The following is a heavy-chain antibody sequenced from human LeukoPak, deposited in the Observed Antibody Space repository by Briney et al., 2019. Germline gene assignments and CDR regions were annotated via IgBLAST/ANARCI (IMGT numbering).Heavy chain of an antibody. CDR3: ARGRWDYTSTALYYFDS. J-gene: IGHJ4*02. CDR2: IIPIFGTA. Sequence: VASVKVSCKASGGTFSSYAISWVRQAPGQGLEWMGGIIPIFGTANYAQKFQGRVTFTRDTSASTAYMELSSLRFEDTAMYYCARGRWDYTSTALYYFDSWGQGTLVTVSS. CDR1: GGTFSSYA. D-gene: IGHD3-3*01. V-gene: IGHV1-69*05.